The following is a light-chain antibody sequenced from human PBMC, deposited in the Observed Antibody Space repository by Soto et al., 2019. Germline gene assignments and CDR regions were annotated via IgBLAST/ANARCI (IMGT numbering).Light chain of an antibody. CDR1: QSISSY. J-gene: IGKJ2*01. CDR2: AAS. Sequence: DIQMTQSPSSLSASVGDRVTITCRASQSISSYLNSYQQKPGKAPKLLIYAASSLQSGVPSRFSGSGSGTEFTLTISSLQPEDFATYYCQQSYSTPYTFGQGTKLEIK. CDR3: QQSYSTPYT. V-gene: IGKV1-39*01.